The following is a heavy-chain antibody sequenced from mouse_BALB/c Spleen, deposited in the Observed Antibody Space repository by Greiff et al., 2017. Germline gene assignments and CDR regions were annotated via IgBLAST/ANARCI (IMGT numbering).Heavy chain of an antibody. V-gene: IGHV14-3*02. CDR3: ASMIPFAY. D-gene: IGHD2-3*01. Sequence: EVQLQQSGAELVKPGASVKLSCTASGFNFKDTYMHWVKQRPEQGLEWIGRIDPANGNTKYDPKFQGKATITADTSSNTAYLQLSSLTSEDTAVYYCASMIPFAYWGQGTLVTVSA. CDR1: GFNFKDTY. CDR2: IDPANGNT. J-gene: IGHJ3*01.